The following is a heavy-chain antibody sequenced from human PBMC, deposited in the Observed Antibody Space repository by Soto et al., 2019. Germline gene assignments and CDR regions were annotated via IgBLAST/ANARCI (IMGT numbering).Heavy chain of an antibody. Sequence: GGSLRLSCAASGFTFSSYAMSWVRQAPGKGLEWVSAISGSGGSTYYADSVKGRFTISRDNSKNTLDLQMNSLRAEDTAVYYCAKDPWGSDAFDIWGQGTMVTVSS. CDR2: ISGSGGST. D-gene: IGHD7-27*01. V-gene: IGHV3-23*01. CDR3: AKDPWGSDAFDI. CDR1: GFTFSSYA. J-gene: IGHJ3*02.